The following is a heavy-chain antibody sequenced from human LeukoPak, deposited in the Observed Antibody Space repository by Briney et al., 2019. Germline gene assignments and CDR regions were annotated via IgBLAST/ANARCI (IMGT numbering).Heavy chain of an antibody. D-gene: IGHD6-13*01. V-gene: IGHV3-33*01. CDR2: IWYDGSNK. Sequence: GGSLRLSCAASGFTFSSYGMHWVRQVPGKGLEWVAVIWYDGSNKYYADSVKGRFTISRDNTKNTLYLQMNSLRAEDTAVYYCARVGSSSWYGDYWGQGTLVTVSS. CDR1: GFTFSSYG. J-gene: IGHJ4*02. CDR3: ARVGSSSWYGDY.